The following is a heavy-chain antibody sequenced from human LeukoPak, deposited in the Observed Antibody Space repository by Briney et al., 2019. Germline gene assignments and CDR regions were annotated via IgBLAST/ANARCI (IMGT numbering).Heavy chain of an antibody. Sequence: PSETLSLTCAVYGGSFSGYYWSWIRQPPGKGLEWIGEINHSGSTNYNPSLKSRVTISVDTSKNQCSLKLSSVTAADTAVYYCARERWMGYSYRNTRSRFDSWGQGTLVTVSS. CDR1: GGSFSGYY. J-gene: IGHJ5*01. D-gene: IGHD5-18*01. CDR2: INHSGST. V-gene: IGHV4-34*01. CDR3: ARERWMGYSYRNTRSRFDS.